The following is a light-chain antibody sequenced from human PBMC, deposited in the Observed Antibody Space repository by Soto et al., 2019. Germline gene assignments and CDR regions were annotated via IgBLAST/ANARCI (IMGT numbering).Light chain of an antibody. J-gene: IGLJ2*01. CDR1: SGSIASNY. CDR2: DDN. V-gene: IGLV6-57*04. Sequence: NFMLTQPHSVSESPGKTVTISCTRSSGSIASNYVQWYQQRPGSAPTTVIYDDNQRPSGVPDRFSGSIDSSSNSAALTISGLKAEDEADYYCQSYDSTNPVVFGGGTKLTV. CDR3: QSYDSTNPVV.